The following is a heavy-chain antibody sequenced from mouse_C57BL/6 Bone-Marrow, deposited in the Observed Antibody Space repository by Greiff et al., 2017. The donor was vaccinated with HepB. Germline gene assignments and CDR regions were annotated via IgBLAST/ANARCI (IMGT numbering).Heavy chain of an antibody. Sequence: QVQLQQSGAELARPGASVKLSCKASGYTFTSYGISWVKQRTGQGLEWIGEIYPRSGNTYYNEKFKGKATLTADKSSSTEYMELRSLTSEDSAVYFCARGSNYGGVAWFAYWGQGTLVTVSA. V-gene: IGHV1-81*01. CDR3: ARGSNYGGVAWFAY. CDR1: GYTFTSYG. J-gene: IGHJ3*01. CDR2: IYPRSGNT. D-gene: IGHD2-5*01.